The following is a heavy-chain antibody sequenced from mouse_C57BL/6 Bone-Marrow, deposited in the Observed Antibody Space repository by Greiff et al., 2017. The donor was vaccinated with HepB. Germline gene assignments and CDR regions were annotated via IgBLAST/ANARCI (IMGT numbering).Heavy chain of an antibody. CDR3: TNYYGSSYGGYFDY. Sequence: EVKVEESGEGLVKPGGSLKLSCAASGFTFSSYAMSWVRQTPEKRLEWVAYISSGGDYIYYADTVKGRFTISRDNARNTLYLQMSSLKSEDTAMYYCTNYYGSSYGGYFDYWGQGTTLTVSS. CDR2: ISSGGDYI. D-gene: IGHD1-1*01. V-gene: IGHV5-9-1*02. J-gene: IGHJ2*01. CDR1: GFTFSSYA.